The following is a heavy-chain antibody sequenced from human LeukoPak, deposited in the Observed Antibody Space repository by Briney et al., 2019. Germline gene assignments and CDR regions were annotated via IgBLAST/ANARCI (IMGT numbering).Heavy chain of an antibody. CDR1: GFTFSCYP. J-gene: IGHJ4*02. CDR3: EADPSRIKRGFLKF. V-gene: IGHV3-30*04. CDR2: FSTDGPDN. D-gene: IGHD2-21*01. Sequence: GGSLTLSCAASGFTFSCYPMHWVRQVPGKGLEWLVFFSTDGPDNHYGDSVEGGFTISRDHSKNTVYLQKNRLRREHTALLFHEADPSRIKRGFLKFWGQGVLVTVSS.